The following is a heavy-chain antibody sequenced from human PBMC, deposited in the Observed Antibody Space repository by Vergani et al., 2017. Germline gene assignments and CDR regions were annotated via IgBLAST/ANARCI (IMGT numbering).Heavy chain of an antibody. CDR1: GGSISSGDYY. CDR2: TYYSGST. V-gene: IGHV4-30-4*08. CDR3: ARGRVLRYFDWLSHLDY. D-gene: IGHD3-9*01. J-gene: IGHJ4*02. Sequence: QVQLQESGPGLVKPSQTLSLTCTVSGGSISSGDYYWSWIRQPPGKGLEWIGYTYYSGSTYYNPSLKSRVTISVDTSKNQLSLKLSSVTAADTAVYYCARGRVLRYFDWLSHLDYWDQGTLVTVSS.